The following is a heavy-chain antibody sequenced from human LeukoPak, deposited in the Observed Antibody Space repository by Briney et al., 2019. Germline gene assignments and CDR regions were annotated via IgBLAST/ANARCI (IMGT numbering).Heavy chain of an antibody. CDR2: IIPLFDTP. V-gene: IGHV1-69*05. J-gene: IGHJ4*02. CDR1: GGSFSSYA. D-gene: IGHD3-10*01. Sequence: SVKVSCKASGGSFSSYAFNWVRQGPGQGLEWMGGIIPLFDTPNYAQRFQGRVTITTDASTSTVYMDLSSLRSEDTAMYFCARSGVRGADLASFDFWGQGTLVTVSS. CDR3: ARSGVRGADLASFDF.